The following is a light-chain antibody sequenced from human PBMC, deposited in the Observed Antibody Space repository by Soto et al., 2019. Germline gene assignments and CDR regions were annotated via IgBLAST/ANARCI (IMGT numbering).Light chain of an antibody. V-gene: IGKV3-15*01. CDR1: ESVGSN. Sequence: EVLMTQSPVTLSVSPGERATLSCRASESVGSNVAWYQQKPGQAPRLLIYGAFIRATGIPARFSGSASGTEFTLTISSLQSEDFAVYYCHQYDNWPPWTFGQGTKVEIK. CDR2: GAF. J-gene: IGKJ1*01. CDR3: HQYDNWPPWT.